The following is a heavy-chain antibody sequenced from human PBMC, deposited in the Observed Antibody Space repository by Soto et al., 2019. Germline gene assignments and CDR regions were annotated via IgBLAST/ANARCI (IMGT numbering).Heavy chain of an antibody. CDR2: IYYSGST. J-gene: IGHJ4*02. CDR1: GGSISSGDYY. D-gene: IGHD6-6*01. CDR3: ARDVLYSTSRIDS. V-gene: IGHV4-30-4*01. Sequence: SETLSLTCTVSGGSISSGDYYWSWIRQPPGKGLEWIGYIYYSGSTYYTPSLRSRVTISVDTSKNQFSLKLSSVTAADTAVYYCARDVLYSTSRIDSWGQGTPVTVSS.